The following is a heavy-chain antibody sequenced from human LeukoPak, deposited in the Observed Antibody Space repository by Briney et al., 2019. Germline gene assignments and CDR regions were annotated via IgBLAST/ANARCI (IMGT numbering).Heavy chain of an antibody. CDR2: INPSGDST. Sequence: ASVKVSCKASGYTITSYYMHWVRQAPGQGLEWMGIINPSGDSTSYTQKFQGRVTMTRDTSTSTVYMELSSLRSEDTAVYYCARDSSGRITMVRGVIDDAFDIWGQGTMVTVSS. V-gene: IGHV1-46*01. CDR1: GYTITSYY. J-gene: IGHJ3*02. CDR3: ARDSSGRITMVRGVIDDAFDI. D-gene: IGHD3-10*01.